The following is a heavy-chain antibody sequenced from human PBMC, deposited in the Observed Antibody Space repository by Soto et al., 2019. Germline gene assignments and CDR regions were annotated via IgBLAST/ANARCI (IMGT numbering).Heavy chain of an antibody. CDR3: ARRMDTAMVTSYYGMDV. CDR1: GYSFTSYW. CDR2: IDPSDSYT. Sequence: GESLKISCKGSGYSFTSYWISWVRQMPGKGLEWMGRIDPSDSYTNYSPSFQGHVTISADKSISTAYLQWSGLKASDTAMYYCARRMDTAMVTSYYGMDVWGQGTTVTVSS. V-gene: IGHV5-10-1*01. D-gene: IGHD5-18*01. J-gene: IGHJ6*02.